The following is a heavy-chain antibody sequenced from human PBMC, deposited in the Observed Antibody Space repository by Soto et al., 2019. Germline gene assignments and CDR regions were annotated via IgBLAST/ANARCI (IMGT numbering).Heavy chain of an antibody. CDR2: IDPSDSQT. Sequence: GESLKISCKGSGYSFAGYWITWVRQKPGKGLEGMGRIDPSDSQTYYSPSFRGHVTISVTKSITTVFLQWSSLRASDTAMYYCARQIYDSDTGPNFQYYFDSWGQGTPVTVSS. D-gene: IGHD3-22*01. V-gene: IGHV5-10-1*01. CDR1: GYSFAGYW. CDR3: ARQIYDSDTGPNFQYYFDS. J-gene: IGHJ4*02.